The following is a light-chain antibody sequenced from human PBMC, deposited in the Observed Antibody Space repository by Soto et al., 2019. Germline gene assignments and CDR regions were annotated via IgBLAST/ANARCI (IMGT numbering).Light chain of an antibody. CDR2: DVR. CDR3: CSYTTTTSRV. V-gene: IGLV2-14*03. CDR1: SSDVGHYNY. Sequence: QSVLTQPASVSGSPGQSITISCTGTSSDVGHYNYVSWYQQHPGNAPKLMIYDVRLRPSGVSDRFSGSKSGNTASLTISGLQAEDEADYHCCSYTTTTSRVFGTGTKVTVL. J-gene: IGLJ1*01.